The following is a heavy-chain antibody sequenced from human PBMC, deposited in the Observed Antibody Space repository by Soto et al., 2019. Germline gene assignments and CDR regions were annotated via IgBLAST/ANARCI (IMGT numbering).Heavy chain of an antibody. CDR3: ARGRSYTGHYYYYGMDV. V-gene: IGHV1-18*01. CDR1: GYTFTSYG. J-gene: IGHJ6*02. CDR2: ISAYNGNT. Sequence: ASVKVSCKASGYTFTSYGISWVRQAPGQGLEWMGWISAYNGNTNYAQKLQGRVTMTTDTSTSTAYMELRSLRSDDTAVYYCARGRSYTGHYYYYGMDVWGQGTTVTVSS. D-gene: IGHD1-26*01.